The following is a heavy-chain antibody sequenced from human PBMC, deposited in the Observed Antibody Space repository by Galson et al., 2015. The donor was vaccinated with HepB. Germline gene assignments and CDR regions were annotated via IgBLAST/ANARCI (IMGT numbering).Heavy chain of an antibody. D-gene: IGHD2-15*01. CDR2: ITPTGDPK. CDR1: GFSFSSYS. V-gene: IGHV3-48*01. CDR3: ASRGVVTPYSLDY. J-gene: IGHJ4*02. Sequence: SLRLSCAASGFSFSSYSMTWVRQAPGKGLEWLSYITPTGDPKMYADSVKGRFTISRDNAKNSLYLQMNHLRAEDTAVYYCASRGVVTPYSLDYWGQGNLVSVSS.